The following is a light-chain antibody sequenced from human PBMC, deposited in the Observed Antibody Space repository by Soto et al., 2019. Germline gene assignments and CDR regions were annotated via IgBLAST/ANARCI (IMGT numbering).Light chain of an antibody. V-gene: IGKV1-39*01. CDR1: QSISSY. J-gene: IGKJ1*01. CDR2: AAS. CDR3: QQSYSTPRT. Sequence: IQPPQFPTSLSASVGPRVTITCRASQSISSYLNWYQQKPGKAPKLLIYAASSLQSGVPSRFSGSGSGTDFTLTISSLQPEDFASYYCQQSYSTPRTFGQGTKVDI.